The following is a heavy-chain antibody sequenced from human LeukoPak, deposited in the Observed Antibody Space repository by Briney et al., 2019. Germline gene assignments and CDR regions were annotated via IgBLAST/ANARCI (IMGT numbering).Heavy chain of an antibody. J-gene: IGHJ3*02. D-gene: IGHD6-19*01. CDR1: GFTFSIHC. CDR3: ARVLAVAGSGAFDM. CDR2: INRDGSSK. V-gene: IGHV3-74*01. Sequence: PGGSLRLSCAHSGFTFSIHCMHSVREAPEEGLVCVSRINRDGSSKTYADSMKGRFTISRDNAKNTLYLQMNSLRAEATAVYYCARVLAVAGSGAFDMWGQGTMVTVSS.